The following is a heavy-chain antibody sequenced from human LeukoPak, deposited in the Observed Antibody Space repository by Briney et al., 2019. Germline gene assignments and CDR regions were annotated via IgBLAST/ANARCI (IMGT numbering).Heavy chain of an antibody. CDR3: AKRIAAAGIGYYFDY. J-gene: IGHJ4*02. D-gene: IGHD6-13*01. Sequence: PGGSLRLSCAASGFTFSSYAMSWVRQAPGKGLEWVSVLSGSGGIRYYADSVKGRFTISRDNSKNTLYLQMNSLRAEDTAVYYCAKRIAAAGIGYYFDYWGQGTPVTVSS. CDR2: LSGSGGIR. CDR1: GFTFSSYA. V-gene: IGHV3-23*01.